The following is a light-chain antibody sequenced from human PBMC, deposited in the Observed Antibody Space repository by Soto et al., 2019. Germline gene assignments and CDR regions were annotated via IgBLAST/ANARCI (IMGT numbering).Light chain of an antibody. CDR2: WAS. J-gene: IGKJ1*01. CDR3: HQDYSTPPT. V-gene: IGKV4-1*01. CDR1: QDVSSSSSNQNS. Sequence: DIVMTQSPGSLAVSLGERATINCKSSQDVSSSSSNQNSLAWYRQKPGQPPRVLIYWASTRESGVPDRFSGSGSGTDFTLTISSLQAEDAAVYYCHQDYSTPPTFGQVTKVEIK.